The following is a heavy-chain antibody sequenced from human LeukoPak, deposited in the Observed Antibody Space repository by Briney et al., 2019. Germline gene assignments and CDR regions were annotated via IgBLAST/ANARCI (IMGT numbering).Heavy chain of an antibody. D-gene: IGHD1-26*01. CDR3: AKGGVGAALFA. V-gene: IGHV3-21*04. J-gene: IGHJ4*02. Sequence: GGSLRLSCVVSGFTFSSYTMNWVRQAPGKGLEWVSSISTDSDYKYYADSVKGRFTISRDNAKKSLYLQMNSLRAEDTAVYYCAKGGVGAALFAWGQGTLVTVSS. CDR1: GFTFSSYT. CDR2: ISTDSDYK.